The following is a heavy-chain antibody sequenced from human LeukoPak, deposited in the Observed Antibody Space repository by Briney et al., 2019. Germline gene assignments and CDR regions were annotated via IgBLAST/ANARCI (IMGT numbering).Heavy chain of an antibody. Sequence: GGSLRLSCAASGFTFSSYSMNWVRQAPGKGLEWVSSISSSSSYIYYADSVKGRFTISRDNAKNSLYLQMNSLRAEDTAVYYCARDRVEYCSSTSCYPDAFDIWGQGTMVTVSS. J-gene: IGHJ3*02. CDR1: GFTFSSYS. CDR3: ARDRVEYCSSTSCYPDAFDI. V-gene: IGHV3-21*01. CDR2: ISSSSSYI. D-gene: IGHD2-2*01.